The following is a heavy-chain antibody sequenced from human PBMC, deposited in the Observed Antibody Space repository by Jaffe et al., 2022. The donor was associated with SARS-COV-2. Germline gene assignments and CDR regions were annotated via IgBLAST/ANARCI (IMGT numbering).Heavy chain of an antibody. CDR2: ISYDGSNK. V-gene: IGHV3-30-3*01. D-gene: IGHD6-19*01. J-gene: IGHJ3*02. Sequence: QVQLVESGGGVVQPGRSLRLSCAASGFTFNNYAMHWVRQAPGKGLEWLTFISYDGSNKNYVDSVKGRFTISRDNSKNTVYLQMNSLRPEDTAVYYCARVTGTSGWFNDAFDMWGQGTMVTVSS. CDR1: GFTFNNYA. CDR3: ARVTGTSGWFNDAFDM.